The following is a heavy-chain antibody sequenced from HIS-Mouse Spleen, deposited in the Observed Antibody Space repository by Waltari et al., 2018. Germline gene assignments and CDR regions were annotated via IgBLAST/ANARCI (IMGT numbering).Heavy chain of an antibody. V-gene: IGHV1-2*02. CDR2: INPNSGGT. CDR3: ARGARGMIVVGYFDY. D-gene: IGHD3-22*01. Sequence: QVQLVQSGAEVKKPGASVKVSCKASGYTFTGYYMHWVLQAPGQGLEWRGLINPNSGGTNYAQKFQGRVTMTRDTSISTAYMELSRLRSDDTAVYYCARGARGMIVVGYFDYWGQGTLVTVSS. J-gene: IGHJ4*02. CDR1: GYTFTGYY.